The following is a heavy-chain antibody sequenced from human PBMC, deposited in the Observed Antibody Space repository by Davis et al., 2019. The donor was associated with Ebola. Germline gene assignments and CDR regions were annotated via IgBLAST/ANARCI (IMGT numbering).Heavy chain of an antibody. D-gene: IGHD6-19*01. CDR3: ARDLVAGEDYYYYYGMDV. CDR2: INTNTGNP. CDR1: GYTFTSYA. Sequence: ASVKVSCKASGYTFTSYAMNWVRQAPGQGLEWMGWINTNTGNPTYAQGFTGRFVFSLDTSVSTAYLQISSLKAEDTAVYYCARDLVAGEDYYYYYGMDVWGKGTTVTVSS. V-gene: IGHV7-4-1*02. J-gene: IGHJ6*04.